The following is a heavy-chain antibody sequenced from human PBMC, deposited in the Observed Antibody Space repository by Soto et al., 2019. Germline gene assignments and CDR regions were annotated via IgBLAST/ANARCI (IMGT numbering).Heavy chain of an antibody. V-gene: IGHV3-21*01. CDR2: ISCSSSYI. J-gene: IGHJ4*02. CDR3: ARELDVDTAMVPFDY. D-gene: IGHD5-18*01. CDR1: GFTFSSYS. Sequence: GGSLRLSCAASGFTFSSYSMNWVLQAPGKGLEWVSSISCSSSYIYYADSVKGRFTISRDNAKNSLYLQMNSLRAEDTAVYYCARELDVDTAMVPFDYWGQGTLVTVSS.